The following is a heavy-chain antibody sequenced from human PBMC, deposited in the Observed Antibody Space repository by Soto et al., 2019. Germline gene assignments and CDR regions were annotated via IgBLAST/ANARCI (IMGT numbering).Heavy chain of an antibody. J-gene: IGHJ6*03. CDR3: AREEGGYEYFNYYYYMDV. Sequence: ESGGGVVQPGRSLRLSCAASGFTFSSYGMHWVRQAPGKGLEWVAVIWYDGSNKYYADSVKGRFTISRDNSKNTLYLQMNSLRAVDTAVYYCAREEGGYEYFNYYYYMDVWGKGTTVTVSS. CDR1: GFTFSSYG. CDR2: IWYDGSNK. V-gene: IGHV3-33*01. D-gene: IGHD5-12*01.